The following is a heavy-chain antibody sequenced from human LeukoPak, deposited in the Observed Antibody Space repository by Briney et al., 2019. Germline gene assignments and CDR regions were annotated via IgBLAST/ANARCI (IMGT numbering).Heavy chain of an antibody. CDR1: GFTLRSYA. D-gene: IGHD3-3*01. J-gene: IGHJ4*02. Sequence: GSLRLSCAASGFTLRSYAMSWVRQAPGKGLEWVALISYDGRVKYYADSVMGRFTLSRDNSKNTLYLYMNSLISEDTAIYYCARGLDSDFWSGRDYWGQGTRVTVSS. CDR3: ARGLDSDFWSGRDY. V-gene: IGHV3-30*04. CDR2: ISYDGRVK.